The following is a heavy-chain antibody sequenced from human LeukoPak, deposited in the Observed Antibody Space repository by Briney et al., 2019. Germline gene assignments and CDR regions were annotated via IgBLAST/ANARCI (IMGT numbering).Heavy chain of an antibody. CDR2: ISASGDRT. J-gene: IGHJ4*02. CDR3: ARDSGYYYFDLIN. V-gene: IGHV3-23*01. CDR1: GFTFSSYS. D-gene: IGHD3-22*01. Sequence: PGGSLRLSCAASGFTFSSYSMNWVRQAPGKGLEWVSAISASGDRTYYADSVQGRFTISRDNSKNTLYLQMNSLRAEDTAVYYCARDSGYYYFDLINWGQGTLVTVSS.